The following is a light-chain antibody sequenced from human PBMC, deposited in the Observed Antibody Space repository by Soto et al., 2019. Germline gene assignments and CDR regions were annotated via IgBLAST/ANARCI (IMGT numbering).Light chain of an antibody. CDR3: QQVNGYPLT. V-gene: IGKV1-9*01. CDR1: QGISSY. CDR2: AAS. Sequence: IQLTQSPSSLPASVGDRVTITCRASQGISSYLAWYQQKQGKAPKLLIYAASTLHSGVPSRFSGSGSGTDFTLTSSSLQPEDFATYYCQQVNGYPLTFGGGTKVEIK. J-gene: IGKJ4*01.